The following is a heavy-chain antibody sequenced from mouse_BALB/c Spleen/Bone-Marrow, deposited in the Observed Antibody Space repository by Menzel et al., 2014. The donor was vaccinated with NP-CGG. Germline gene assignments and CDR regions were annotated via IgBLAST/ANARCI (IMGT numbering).Heavy chain of an antibody. CDR3: AREGNLAY. CDR2: IWAGGST. Sequence: QVQLQQSGPGLVAPSQSLSITCTVSGFSLTNYGVHWVRQPPGKGLEWLGIIWAGGSTNYNSALMSRLSISKDNSKGQVFLKMNSLQTDDTAMYYCAREGNLAYWGQGTLVTVSA. D-gene: IGHD2-1*01. J-gene: IGHJ3*01. V-gene: IGHV2-9*02. CDR1: GFSLTNYG.